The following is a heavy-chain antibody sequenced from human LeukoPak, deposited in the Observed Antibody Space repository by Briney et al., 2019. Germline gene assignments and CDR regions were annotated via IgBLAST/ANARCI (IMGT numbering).Heavy chain of an antibody. CDR1: GGSISSYY. D-gene: IGHD3/OR15-3a*01. CDR3: ASNKADWFGSYYCGMDV. CDR2: IYYSGST. V-gene: IGHV4-59*08. J-gene: IGHJ6*02. Sequence: SETLSLTWTVSGGSISSYYWSWIRQPPGKGLEWIGYIYYSGSTNYNPSLKSRVTISVDTSKNQFSLKLSSVTAADTAVYYCASNKADWFGSYYCGMDVWGQGTTVTVSS.